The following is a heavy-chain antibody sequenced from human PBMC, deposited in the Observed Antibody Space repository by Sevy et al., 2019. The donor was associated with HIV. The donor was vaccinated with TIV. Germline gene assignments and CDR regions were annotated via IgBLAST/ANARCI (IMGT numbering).Heavy chain of an antibody. D-gene: IGHD2-15*01. J-gene: IGHJ6*02. V-gene: IGHV3-23*01. Sequence: GGSLRLSCAASGFTFMTYAMNWVRQAPGKGLEWVSSITTSGRYTYSADSVEGRFTISRDNSQNTVYLQMNSLRVDDTAVYYCAKGYCSGGSCPRDYYYYSMDAWGQGTTVTVSS. CDR3: AKGYCSGGSCPRDYYYYSMDA. CDR2: ITTSGRYT. CDR1: GFTFMTYA.